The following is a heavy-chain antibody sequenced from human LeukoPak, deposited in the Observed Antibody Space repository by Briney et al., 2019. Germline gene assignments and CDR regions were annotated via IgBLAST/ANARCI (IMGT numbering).Heavy chain of an antibody. J-gene: IGHJ3*02. V-gene: IGHV4-59*01. CDR2: IYYSGST. D-gene: IGHD3-22*01. CDR3: ARGLSDYYDSSGYAFDI. CDR1: GGSISSYY. Sequence: SETLSLACTVSGGSISSYYWSWIRQPPGKGLEWIGYIYYSGSTNYNPSLKSRVTISVDTSKNQFSLKLSSVTAADTAVYYCARGLSDYYDSSGYAFDIWGQGTMVTVSS.